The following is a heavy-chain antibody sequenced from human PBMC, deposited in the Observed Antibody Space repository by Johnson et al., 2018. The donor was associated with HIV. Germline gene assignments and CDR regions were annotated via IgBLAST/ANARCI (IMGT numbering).Heavy chain of an antibody. D-gene: IGHD4-17*01. CDR2: IYSSGST. J-gene: IGHJ3*02. V-gene: IGHV3-NL1*01. CDR1: GFTFSSYS. Sequence: QVQLVEPGAGVVQPGRSLRLSCAASGFTFSSYSMHWVRQAPGTGLEWVSDIYSSGSTYYADRVKGRFTIPRDTSKSMRYLQMNGRRADDTAGYYCARPSFVPTLTTTHCAFDIWGQGTMVTVSS. CDR3: ARPSFVPTLTTTHCAFDI.